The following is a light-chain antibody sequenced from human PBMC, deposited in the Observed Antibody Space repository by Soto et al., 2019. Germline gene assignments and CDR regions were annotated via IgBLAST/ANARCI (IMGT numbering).Light chain of an antibody. V-gene: IGLV2-11*01. Sequence: QSALTQPRSVSGSPGQSVTISCTGTSSDVGLYNYVSWYQQHPDKAPKLIIYDVSKRPSGVPDRFSGSKSGNTASLTISGRQAEDEGEYFCCSYGGSYTPYVFGTGTKLTVL. CDR3: CSYGGSYTPYV. J-gene: IGLJ1*01. CDR2: DVS. CDR1: SSDVGLYNY.